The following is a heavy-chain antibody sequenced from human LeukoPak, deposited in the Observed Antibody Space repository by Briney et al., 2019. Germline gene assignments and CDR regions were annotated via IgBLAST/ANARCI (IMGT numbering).Heavy chain of an antibody. CDR2: ISSDGTT. CDR1: GFTVSSNY. Sequence: GGSLRLPCAASGFTVSSNYMSWVRQAPGKGLEWVSIISSDGTTYYADSVKGRFTISRHNSKNTLYLQMNSLRVEDTAVFYCARIAAAGPFDYWGQGTLVTVSS. V-gene: IGHV3-53*04. J-gene: IGHJ4*02. CDR3: ARIAAAGPFDY. D-gene: IGHD6-13*01.